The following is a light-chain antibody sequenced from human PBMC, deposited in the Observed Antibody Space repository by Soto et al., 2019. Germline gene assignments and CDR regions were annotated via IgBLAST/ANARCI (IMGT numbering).Light chain of an antibody. CDR1: QSISSW. Sequence: DIKMTQSPSTLSASVGDRVTITSRASQSISSWLAWYQQKPGKAPKLLIYKASTLKSGVPSRFSGSGSGTEFTLTISSLQPDDFATYYCQHYNSYSEAFGQGTKVDIK. J-gene: IGKJ1*01. CDR3: QHYNSYSEA. CDR2: KAS. V-gene: IGKV1-5*03.